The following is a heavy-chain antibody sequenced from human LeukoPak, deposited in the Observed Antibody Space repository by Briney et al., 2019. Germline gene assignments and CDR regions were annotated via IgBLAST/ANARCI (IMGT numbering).Heavy chain of an antibody. Sequence: GGSLRLSCAASGFTFSSYEMNWVRQAPGKGLEWVANIKQDGSEKFYVDSVKGRFTISRDNAKNSLYLQMNSLRAEDTAVYYCARDDGYSGYDYGSDPVVFDYWGQGTLVTVSS. CDR2: IKQDGSEK. CDR1: GFTFSSYE. CDR3: ARDDGYSGYDYGSDPVVFDY. D-gene: IGHD5-12*01. V-gene: IGHV3-7*03. J-gene: IGHJ4*02.